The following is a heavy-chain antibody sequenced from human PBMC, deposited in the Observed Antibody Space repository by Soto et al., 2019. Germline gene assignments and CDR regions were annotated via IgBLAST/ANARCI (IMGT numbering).Heavy chain of an antibody. J-gene: IGHJ4*02. CDR3: ARALGYCSRTSCPYYFDY. CDR1: GFSFSSYA. D-gene: IGHD2-2*01. V-gene: IGHV3-23*01. Sequence: PGGSLRLSCAASGFSFSSYAMSWVRQAPGKGLEWVSVFSGGSGSTYYADSVKGRFTISRDNSKNTVYLQMNSLRAEDTAVYSFARALGYCSRTSCPYYFDYWGQGTPVTVSS. CDR2: FSGGSGST.